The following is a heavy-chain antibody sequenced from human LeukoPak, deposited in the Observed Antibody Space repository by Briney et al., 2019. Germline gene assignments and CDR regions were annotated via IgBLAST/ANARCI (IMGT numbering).Heavy chain of an antibody. Sequence: GGSLRLSCAASGFIFSSYGTHWVPQAPGKGLECVAIIWYDGSNTYHADSVKGRFTISRDNSKNTLYLQMNSLKAEDTAVYYCAREGTYYGSGSSYGMDVWGRGNTVTVSS. CDR1: GFIFSSYG. CDR2: IWYDGSNT. D-gene: IGHD3-10*01. CDR3: AREGTYYGSGSSYGMDV. V-gene: IGHV3-33*01. J-gene: IGHJ6*02.